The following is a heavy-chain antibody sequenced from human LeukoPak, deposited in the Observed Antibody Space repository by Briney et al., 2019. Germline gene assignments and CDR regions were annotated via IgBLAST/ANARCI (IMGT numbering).Heavy chain of an antibody. D-gene: IGHD2-2*01. CDR3: ARVRGTGYCSSTSCRMSWFDP. CDR2: INHSGST. J-gene: IGHJ5*02. CDR1: GWSFSGYY. Sequence: SETLSLTCAVNGWSFSGYYWSWIRQPPGKGLEWIGEINHSGSTNYNPSLKSRVTISVDTSKNQFSLKLSSVTAADTAVYYCARVRGTGYCSSTSCRMSWFDPWGQGTLVTVSS. V-gene: IGHV4-34*01.